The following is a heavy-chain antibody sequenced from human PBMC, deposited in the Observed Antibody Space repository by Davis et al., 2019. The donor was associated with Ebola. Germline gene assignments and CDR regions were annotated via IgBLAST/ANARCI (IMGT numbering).Heavy chain of an antibody. CDR2: VILKSGAT. Sequence: ASVKVSCQASGHTFTDYNIHWMRQAPGQGLEWLGRVILKSGATNYAQKFQGRVTMTRDTSISTVYMELTSLRYDDTADYYCARGHNYAHEYWGQGTLVTVSS. V-gene: IGHV1-2*06. J-gene: IGHJ4*02. CDR3: ARGHNYAHEY. D-gene: IGHD4-11*01. CDR1: GHTFTDYN.